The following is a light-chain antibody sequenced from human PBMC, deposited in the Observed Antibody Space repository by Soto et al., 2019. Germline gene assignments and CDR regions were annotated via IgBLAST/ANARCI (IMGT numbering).Light chain of an antibody. J-gene: IGKJ1*01. CDR2: GAS. CDR1: QSVSSN. V-gene: IGKV3-15*01. Sequence: EIVITQSPATLSVSPGERPTLSCRASQSVSSNLAWYQQKPGQAPRLIIYGASTRANGIPARFSGSGSGTEFTLTISSLQSEDFAVYYCQQYNNWHPWTFGQGTKVDIK. CDR3: QQYNNWHPWT.